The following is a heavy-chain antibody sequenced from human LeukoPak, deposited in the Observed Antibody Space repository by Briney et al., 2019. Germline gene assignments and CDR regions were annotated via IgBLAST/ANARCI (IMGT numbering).Heavy chain of an antibody. J-gene: IGHJ4*02. V-gene: IGHV3-23*01. D-gene: IGHD2-8*02. Sequence: GGSLRLSCAASGFSFSSYVMSWVRQAPGKGLEWVSAISGSGGSTYYADSVKGRFSISRDNSKNTLYLQMNSLRAEDTAVYYCAKETLAVLSFDYWGQGTLVTVSS. CDR3: AKETLAVLSFDY. CDR1: GFSFSSYV. CDR2: ISGSGGST.